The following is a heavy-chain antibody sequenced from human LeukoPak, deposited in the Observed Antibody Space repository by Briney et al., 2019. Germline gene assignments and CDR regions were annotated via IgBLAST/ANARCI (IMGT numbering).Heavy chain of an antibody. CDR1: GYTFTGYY. CDR3: ARTMIVPLPGDAFDI. CDR2: INPNSGGT. J-gene: IGHJ3*02. V-gene: IGHV1-2*06. Sequence: VASVKVPCKASGYTFTGYYMHWVRQAPGQGLEWMGRINPNSGGTNYAQKFQGRVTMTRDTSISTAYMELSRLRSDDTAVYYCARTMIVPLPGDAFDIWGQGTMVTVSS. D-gene: IGHD3-22*01.